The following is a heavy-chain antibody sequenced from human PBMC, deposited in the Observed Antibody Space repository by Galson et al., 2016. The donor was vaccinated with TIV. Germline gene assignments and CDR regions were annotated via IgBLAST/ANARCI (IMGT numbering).Heavy chain of an antibody. J-gene: IGHJ4*02. V-gene: IGHV3-74*01. D-gene: IGHD6-6*01. CDR3: VRDVTSSWDY. CDR1: GFTFSNYW. Sequence: SLRLSCATSGFTFSNYWMHWVRQAPGKGLVWVSRISSDGSGTSYADSVKGRFTISSDNAKNTLYLQMNSLRVEDTALYYCVRDVTSSWDYWGQGTLVTVSS. CDR2: ISSDGSGT.